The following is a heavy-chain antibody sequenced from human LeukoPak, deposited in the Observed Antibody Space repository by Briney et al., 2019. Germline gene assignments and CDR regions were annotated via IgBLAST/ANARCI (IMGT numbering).Heavy chain of an antibody. CDR2: IKSKTDGGTT. D-gene: IGHD3-10*01. CDR1: GFTFSNAW. Sequence: PGGSLRLSCAASGFTFSNAWMSWVRQAPGKGLEWVGRIKSKTDGGTTDYAAPVKGRFTISRDDSKNTLYLQMNSLKTEDTAVYYCTTLPSITMVRGVIITANPTDYWGQGTLVTVSS. V-gene: IGHV3-15*01. J-gene: IGHJ4*02. CDR3: TTLPSITMVRGVIITANPTDY.